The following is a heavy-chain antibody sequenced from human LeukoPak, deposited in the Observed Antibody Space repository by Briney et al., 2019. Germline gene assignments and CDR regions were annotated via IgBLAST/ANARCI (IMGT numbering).Heavy chain of an antibody. CDR2: ISAYNGET. CDR1: GYTFTNLG. Sequence: ASVKVSCKATGYTFTNLGISWVRQAPGQGLEWMGWISAYNGETKYAQKLQGRVSMTTDTPTSTAYMELRSLRSDDSAVYFCARAPGHCSGGICPTYYYHMDVWGKGTTVTVSS. V-gene: IGHV1-18*01. J-gene: IGHJ6*03. D-gene: IGHD2-15*01. CDR3: ARAPGHCSGGICPTYYYHMDV.